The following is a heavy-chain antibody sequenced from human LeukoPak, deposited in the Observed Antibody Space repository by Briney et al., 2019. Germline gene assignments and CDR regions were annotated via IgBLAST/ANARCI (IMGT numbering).Heavy chain of an antibody. CDR1: GYSISSGYY. J-gene: IGHJ4*02. CDR3: ARSYDYVWWTFH. Sequence: SETLSLTCTVSGYSISSGYYWGWIRQPPGKGLEWIGSIYHSGSTYYNPSLKSRVTISVDASKNQFSLKLSSVTAADTAVYYCARSYDYVWWTFHWGQGTLVTVSS. V-gene: IGHV4-38-2*02. D-gene: IGHD3-16*01. CDR2: IYHSGST.